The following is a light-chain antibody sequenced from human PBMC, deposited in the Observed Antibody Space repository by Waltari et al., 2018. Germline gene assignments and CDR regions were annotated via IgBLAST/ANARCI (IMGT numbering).Light chain of an antibody. CDR1: QSLLSSNGQNY. CDR3: MQALQAPIT. Sequence: DIVMTQSPLSLPVTPGEPASIPCRSSQSLLSSNGQNYLDWFLQKPGQSPQLLIYLGSNRASGVPDRFSGSGSGTDFTLKISRVEAEDVGLYYCMQALQAPITFGQGTRLEIK. V-gene: IGKV2-28*01. J-gene: IGKJ5*01. CDR2: LGS.